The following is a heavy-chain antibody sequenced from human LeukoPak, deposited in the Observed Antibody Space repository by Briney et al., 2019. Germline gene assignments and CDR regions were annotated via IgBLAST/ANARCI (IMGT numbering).Heavy chain of an antibody. J-gene: IGHJ6*02. CDR1: GFTFSDFY. D-gene: IGHD5-24*01. Sequence: GGSLRLSCAASGFTFSDFYMSWIRQAPGKGLQWVSYISSSGSTKYYADSVKGRFTISRDNAQSSLYLQMNSLRAEDTAVYYCARVVGDGYNFYHYHGMDVWGQGTPVTVSS. CDR2: ISSSGSTK. V-gene: IGHV3-11*01. CDR3: ARVVGDGYNFYHYHGMDV.